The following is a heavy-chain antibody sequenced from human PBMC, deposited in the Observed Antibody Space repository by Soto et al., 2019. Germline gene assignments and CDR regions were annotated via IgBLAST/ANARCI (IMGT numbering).Heavy chain of an antibody. CDR1: GGSLSEYY. V-gene: IGHV4-34*01. J-gene: IGHJ4*02. CDR2: INHSGST. D-gene: IGHD6-13*01. CDR3: GGIAVAD. Sequence: QVLLQQWGAGLLKPSETPSLSCAVYGGSLSEYYWSWIRQPPGKGLEWIGDINHSGSTNYNPSLKSRVTISIDTSKNQFSLKLNSVTAADTAVYYCGGIAVADWGQGTLVTVSS.